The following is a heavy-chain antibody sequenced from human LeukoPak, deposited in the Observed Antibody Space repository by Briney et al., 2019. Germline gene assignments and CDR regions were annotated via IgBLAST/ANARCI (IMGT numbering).Heavy chain of an antibody. CDR1: GGPISSRNYY. D-gene: IGHD2-15*01. CDR2: IYYSGST. V-gene: IGHV4-39*01. CDR3: ARLDGYCSGGSCYSVSFVDP. Sequence: PSETLSLTCTVSGGPISSRNYYWGWIRQPPGKGLEWIGRIYYSGSTYYNPSLKSRVTISVDTSKNQFSLKLSSVTAADTAVYYCARLDGYCSGGSCYSVSFVDPWGQGTLVTVSS. J-gene: IGHJ5*02.